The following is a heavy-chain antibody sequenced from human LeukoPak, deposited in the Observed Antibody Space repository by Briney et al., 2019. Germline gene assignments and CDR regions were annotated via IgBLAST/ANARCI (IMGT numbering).Heavy chain of an antibody. CDR1: VCTFSSYA. V-gene: IGHV1-69*05. Sequence: SVKVSCKSAVCTFSSYALNGVRQAPGQGLDWMGGIIPFFSRANYVQKVQGRLTITMDDSTDTASMELSSLRSADTAVYYCARSPLWKARSGYYYYYYFYMDVWGKGTTVTVSS. J-gene: IGHJ6*03. CDR2: IIPFFSRA. CDR3: ARSPLWKARSGYYYYYYFYMDV. D-gene: IGHD3-22*01.